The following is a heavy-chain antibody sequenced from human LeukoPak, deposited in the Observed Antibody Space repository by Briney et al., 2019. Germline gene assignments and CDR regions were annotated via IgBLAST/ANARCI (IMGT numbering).Heavy chain of an antibody. CDR1: GFTFSSYA. D-gene: IGHD6-19*01. V-gene: IGHV3-30*04. CDR2: ISYDGSNK. J-gene: IGHJ5*02. CDR3: ARDGYSSGWYVGWFDP. Sequence: PGRSLRLSCAAPGFTFSSYAMHWVRQAPGKGLEWVAVISYDGSNKYYADSVKGRFTISRDSSKNTLYLQMNSLRAEDTAVYYCARDGYSSGWYVGWFDPWGQGTLVTVSS.